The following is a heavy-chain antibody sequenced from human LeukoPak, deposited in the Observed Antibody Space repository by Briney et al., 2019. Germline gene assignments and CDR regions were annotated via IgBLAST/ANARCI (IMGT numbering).Heavy chain of an antibody. CDR1: GYTFTGYY. CDR3: ARPVGRYFCSSTSCWRSNWFDP. D-gene: IGHD2-2*01. CDR2: INPNSGGT. Sequence: ASVKVSCKASGYTFTGYYMHWVRQAPGQGLEWMGWINPNSGGTNYAQKFQGRVTMTRDTSISTAYMELSRLRSDDTAVYYCARPVGRYFCSSTSCWRSNWFDPWGQGTLVTVSS. V-gene: IGHV1-2*02. J-gene: IGHJ5*02.